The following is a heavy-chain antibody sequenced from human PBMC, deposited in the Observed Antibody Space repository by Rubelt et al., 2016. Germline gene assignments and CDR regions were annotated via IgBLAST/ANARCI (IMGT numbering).Heavy chain of an antibody. J-gene: IGHJ5*02. CDR2: IGTGGI. Sequence: EVHLVESGGGLVQPGGSLRLSCAASGFTFRSYSMNWVRQAPGKGLEWISYIGTGGIYQADSGKGRFTISRANAKNSLFLQMNSLRADDTAVYYCVRGLPLHPWGQGTLVTVAS. CDR1: GFTFRSYS. V-gene: IGHV3-48*04. CDR3: VRGLPLHP.